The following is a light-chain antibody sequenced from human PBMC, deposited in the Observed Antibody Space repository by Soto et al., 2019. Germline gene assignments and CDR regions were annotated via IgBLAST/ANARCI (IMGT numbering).Light chain of an antibody. V-gene: IGLV2-14*01. CDR2: EVS. CDR3: ISYTSSSTWV. CDR1: SSDVGAYNY. J-gene: IGLJ3*02. Sequence: QSVLTQPASVSGSPGQSITISCTGTSSDVGAYNYVSWYQQHPGKAPKLMIYEVSNRPSGVSDRFSGSRSGNTASLTISWLQAEDESDYYCISYTSSSTWVFGGGTKLTVL.